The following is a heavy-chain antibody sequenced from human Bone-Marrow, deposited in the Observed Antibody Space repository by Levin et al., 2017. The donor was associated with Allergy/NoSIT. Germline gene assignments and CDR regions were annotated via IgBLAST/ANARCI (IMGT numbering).Heavy chain of an antibody. Sequence: SETLSLTCAVYGGSFSGYYWSWIRQPPGKGLEWIGEINHSGSTNYNPSLKSRVTISVDTSKNQFSLKLSSVTAADTAVYYCARAGYNWNYDAFDIWGQGTMVTVSS. D-gene: IGHD1-7*01. CDR1: GGSFSGYY. CDR3: ARAGYNWNYDAFDI. CDR2: INHSGST. V-gene: IGHV4-34*01. J-gene: IGHJ3*02.